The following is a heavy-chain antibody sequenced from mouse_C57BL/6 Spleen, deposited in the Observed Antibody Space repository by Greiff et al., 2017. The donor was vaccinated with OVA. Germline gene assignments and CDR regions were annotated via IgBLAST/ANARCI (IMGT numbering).Heavy chain of an antibody. CDR2: ISNGGGST. D-gene: IGHD1-1*01. CDR3: ARQDNYYGSSSYAMDY. V-gene: IGHV5-12*01. CDR1: GFTFSDYY. J-gene: IGHJ4*01. Sequence: EVQGVESGGGLVQPGGSLKLSCAASGFTFSDYYMYWVRQTPEKRLEWVAYISNGGGSTYYPDTVKGRFTISRDNAKNTLYLQMSRLKSEDTAMYYCARQDNYYGSSSYAMDYWGQGTSVTVSS.